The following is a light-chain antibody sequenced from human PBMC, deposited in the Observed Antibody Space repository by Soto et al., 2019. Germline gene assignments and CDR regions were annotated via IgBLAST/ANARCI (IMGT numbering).Light chain of an antibody. CDR1: SSDVGSYNL. CDR3: CSDAGNVV. CDR2: EVS. J-gene: IGLJ2*01. Sequence: QSALTQPASVSGSPGQSITISCTGTSSDVGSYNLVSWYQQHPGKAPKLMIYEVSKRPSGVSNRFSGSKSGNTASLTISGLQAEDEADYYCCSDAGNVVFGGGTKLTVL. V-gene: IGLV2-23*02.